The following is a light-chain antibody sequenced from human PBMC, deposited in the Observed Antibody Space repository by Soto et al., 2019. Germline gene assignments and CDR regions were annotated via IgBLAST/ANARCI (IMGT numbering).Light chain of an antibody. Sequence: DIQMTQSPSSLSASVGDRVTISCRASQSISTYLNWYQQKPGTAPKLLIYRASSVKSGVPPRFSGSGSGRDFTLTISSLQPEDFATYYCQQSYITPYTFGQGTKVEIK. J-gene: IGKJ2*01. V-gene: IGKV1-39*01. CDR1: QSISTY. CDR3: QQSYITPYT. CDR2: RAS.